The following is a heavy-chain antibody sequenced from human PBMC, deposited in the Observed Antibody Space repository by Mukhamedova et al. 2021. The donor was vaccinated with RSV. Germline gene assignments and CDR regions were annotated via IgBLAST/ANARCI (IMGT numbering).Heavy chain of an antibody. CDR3: VLGYIVATHLDY. D-gene: IGHD5-12*01. CDR2: ISYDGSNK. J-gene: IGHJ4*02. Sequence: TFSSYGMHWVRQAPGKGLEWVAVISYDGSNKYYADSVKRRFTISRDNSKNTLYLQMNSLRAEDTAVYYCVLGYIVATHLDYWGQ. CDR1: TFSSYG. V-gene: IGHV3-30*03.